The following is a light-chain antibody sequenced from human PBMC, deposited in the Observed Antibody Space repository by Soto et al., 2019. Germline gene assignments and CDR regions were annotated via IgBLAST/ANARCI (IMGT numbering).Light chain of an antibody. CDR1: NSNIGAVYD. CDR2: GNS. J-gene: IGLJ1*01. CDR3: QSYDSSLSADV. Sequence: QSALTQPPSVSGAPGQRVTISCTGSNSNIGAVYDVHWYQQLPGTAPKLLIYGNSNRPSGVPDRFSGSKSGTSASLAITGLQAEDEADYYCQSYDSSLSADVFGTGTKLTVL. V-gene: IGLV1-40*01.